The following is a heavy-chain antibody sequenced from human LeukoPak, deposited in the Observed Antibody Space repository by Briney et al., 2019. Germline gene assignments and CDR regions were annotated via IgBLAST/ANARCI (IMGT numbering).Heavy chain of an antibody. CDR1: GYSISSGYY. D-gene: IGHD6-6*01. CDR3: ASLLTGTGSSSLYYYYMDV. CDR2: IYHSGST. V-gene: IGHV4-38-2*01. J-gene: IGHJ6*03. Sequence: PSETLSLTCAVSGYSISSGYYWGWIRQPPGKGLEWIGSIYHSGSTYYNPSLKSRVTISVDTSKNQFSLKLSSVTAADTAVYYCASLLTGTGSSSLYYYYMDVWGKGTTVTVSS.